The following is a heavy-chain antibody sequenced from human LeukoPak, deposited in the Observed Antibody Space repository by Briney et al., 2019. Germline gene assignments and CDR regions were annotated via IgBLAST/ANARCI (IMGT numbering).Heavy chain of an antibody. CDR2: ISYSGST. Sequence: ETLTLTCTVSGGSISGYYWSWIRQPLGKGLEWIAYISYSGSTNYNPSLKRRVAISVDTTKNQFSLKMLSVKAADTAVYYSARVYVRPELYYYYGMDVWGQGTMVTVSS. D-gene: IGHD2-15*01. V-gene: IGHV4-59*01. CDR1: GGSISGYY. CDR3: ARVYVRPELYYYYGMDV. J-gene: IGHJ6*02.